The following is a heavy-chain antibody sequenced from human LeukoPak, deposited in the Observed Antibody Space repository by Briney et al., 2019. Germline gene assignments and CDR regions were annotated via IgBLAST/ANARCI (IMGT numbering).Heavy chain of an antibody. Sequence: GGSLRLSCAASGFTFSNAWMSWVRQAPGKGLEWVGRIKSKTDGGTTDYAAPVKGRFTISRDDSKNTLYLQMNSLKTEDTAVYYCTTDSGYSSGWYADYYYYYMDVWGKGTTVTVSS. D-gene: IGHD6-19*01. CDR1: GFTFSNAW. J-gene: IGHJ6*03. CDR3: TTDSGYSSGWYADYYYYYMDV. CDR2: IKSKTDGGTT. V-gene: IGHV3-15*01.